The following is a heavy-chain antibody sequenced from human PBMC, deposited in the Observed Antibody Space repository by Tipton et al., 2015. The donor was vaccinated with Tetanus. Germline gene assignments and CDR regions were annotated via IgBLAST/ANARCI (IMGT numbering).Heavy chain of an antibody. D-gene: IGHD5-18*01. CDR3: ARMGFTYGQVVY. CDR2: IYYSGRT. J-gene: IGHJ4*02. Sequence: TLSLTCTASGGSISSYYWSWIRQPPGKGLEWIGYIYYSGRTYYNPPLKSRVTISADMSKNQFSLKLTSVTAADTATYYCARMGFTYGQVVYWGQGTLVTVAS. CDR1: GGSISSYY. V-gene: IGHV4-59*08.